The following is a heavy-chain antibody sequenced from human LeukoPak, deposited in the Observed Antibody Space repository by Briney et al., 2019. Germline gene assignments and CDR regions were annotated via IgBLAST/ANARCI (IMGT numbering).Heavy chain of an antibody. CDR1: GFTFSSSA. Sequence: GGSLRLSCTASGFTFSSSAMRWVRQPPGKGLEWVSAISGSGGGTYYADSVKGRFTISRDNSKNTLYLQMNSLRAEDTAVYYCAKQPSALAGTYDYWGQGTLVTVSS. V-gene: IGHV3-23*01. CDR2: ISGSGGGT. D-gene: IGHD6-19*01. CDR3: AKQPSALAGTYDY. J-gene: IGHJ4*02.